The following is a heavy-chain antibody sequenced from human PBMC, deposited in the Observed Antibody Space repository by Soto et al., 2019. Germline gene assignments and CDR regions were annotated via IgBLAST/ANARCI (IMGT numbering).Heavy chain of an antibody. CDR3: GTTSAY. Sequence: GGSLVLACAASVFSFIKDWMHWVRQVPGEGLVWVSSINNDGSITWYSDSGRGRIAMSRDNARNLVYLQMNSLRAEDTAVYYCGTTSAYRGQGPILTVSS. CDR1: VFSFIKDW. CDR2: INNDGSIT. V-gene: IGHV3-74*01. J-gene: IGHJ4*02.